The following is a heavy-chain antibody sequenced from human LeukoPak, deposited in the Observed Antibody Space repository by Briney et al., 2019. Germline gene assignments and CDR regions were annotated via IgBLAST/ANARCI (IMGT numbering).Heavy chain of an antibody. CDR3: ARRRGYSGSYYYFDY. D-gene: IGHD6-13*01. CDR2: IYYSGST. CDR1: GVSISYYY. J-gene: IGHJ4*02. Sequence: SETLSLTCTVSGVSISYYYWSWIRQPPGKGLEWIGHIYYSGSTNHNPSLKSRVTISVDTSNNQFSLRVSSVTAADTAVYYCARRRGYSGSYYYFDYWGQGTLVTVSS. V-gene: IGHV4-59*08.